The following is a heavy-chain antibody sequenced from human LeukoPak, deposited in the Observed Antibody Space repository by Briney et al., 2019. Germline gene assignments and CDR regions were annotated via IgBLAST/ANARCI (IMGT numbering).Heavy chain of an antibody. J-gene: IGHJ4*02. D-gene: IGHD1-26*01. CDR2: ISGSGGST. CDR1: GFTFSSYA. Sequence: GGSLRLSCAASGFTFSSYAMSWVRQAPGKGLEWVSAISGSGGSTFYADAVKGRFTISRDNSKNTVYLQMDSLRVEDTAIYYCAKNSGTYYYWGQGALVTV. CDR3: AKNSGTYYY. V-gene: IGHV3-23*01.